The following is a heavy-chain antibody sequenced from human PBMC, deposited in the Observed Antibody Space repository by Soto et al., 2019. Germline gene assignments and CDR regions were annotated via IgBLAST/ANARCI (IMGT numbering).Heavy chain of an antibody. CDR2: MNPNSGNT. D-gene: IGHD3-3*01. CDR1: GYTFTSYD. J-gene: IGHJ5*02. Sequence: GASVKVSCKASGYTFTSYDINWVRQATGQGLEWMGWMNPNSGNTGYAQKFQGRVTMTRNTSISTAYMELSSLRSEDTAVYYCARGRAEWPQGVWFDPWGQGTLLTVSS. V-gene: IGHV1-8*01. CDR3: ARGRAEWPQGVWFDP.